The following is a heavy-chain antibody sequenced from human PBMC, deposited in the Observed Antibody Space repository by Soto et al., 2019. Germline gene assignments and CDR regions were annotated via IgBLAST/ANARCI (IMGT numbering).Heavy chain of an antibody. CDR2: IYYSGST. J-gene: IGHJ4*02. CDR3: ARRTTVTTVDY. CDR1: GGSISSGGYY. Sequence: SETLSLTCTVSGGSISSGGYYWSWIRQHPGKGLEWIGYIYYSGSTYYNPSLKSRVTISVDTSKNQFSLKLSSVTAADTAVYYCARRTTVTTVDYWGQGTLVTVSS. V-gene: IGHV4-31*03. D-gene: IGHD4-4*01.